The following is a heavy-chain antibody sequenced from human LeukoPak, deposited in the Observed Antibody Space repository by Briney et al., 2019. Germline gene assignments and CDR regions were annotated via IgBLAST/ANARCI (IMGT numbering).Heavy chain of an antibody. J-gene: IGHJ4*02. CDR3: ARGMRRGRFLESGVFDY. D-gene: IGHD3-3*01. V-gene: IGHV4-4*07. Sequence: SETLSLTCTVSGGSISSYYWSWIRQPAGKGLEWIGRIYTSGSTNYNPSLKSRVTMSVDTSKNQFSLKLSSVTAADTAVYYCARGMRRGRFLESGVFDYRGQGTLVTVSS. CDR1: GGSISSYY. CDR2: IYTSGST.